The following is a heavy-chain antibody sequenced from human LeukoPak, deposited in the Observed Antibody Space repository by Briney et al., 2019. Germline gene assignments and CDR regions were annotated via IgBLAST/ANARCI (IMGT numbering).Heavy chain of an antibody. CDR3: VRGGGTSWFDY. CDR2: INPNSGAT. CDR1: GYTFTRYK. Sequence: GASVKVSCKVSGYTFTRYKFHWVRQAPGQGLEWMGWINPNSGATNYAQKFQGRVTLTSDTSTSTAYMEVNGLRSDDTAVYSCVRGGGTSWFDYWGQGTPVTVSS. J-gene: IGHJ4*02. V-gene: IGHV1-2*02. D-gene: IGHD6-13*01.